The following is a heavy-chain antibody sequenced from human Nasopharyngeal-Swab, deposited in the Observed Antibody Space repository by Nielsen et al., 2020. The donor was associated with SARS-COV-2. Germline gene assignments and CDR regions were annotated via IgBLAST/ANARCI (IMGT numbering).Heavy chain of an antibody. CDR2: ISWNSGSI. CDR3: AKDLAVAGTGY. V-gene: IGHV3-9*01. Sequence: GGSLRLSCAASGFTFDDYAMHWVRQAPGEGLEWVSGISWNSGSIGYADSVKGRFTISRDNAKNSLYLQMNSLRAEDTALYYCAKDLAVAGTGYWGQGTLVTVSS. D-gene: IGHD6-19*01. J-gene: IGHJ4*02. CDR1: GFTFDDYA.